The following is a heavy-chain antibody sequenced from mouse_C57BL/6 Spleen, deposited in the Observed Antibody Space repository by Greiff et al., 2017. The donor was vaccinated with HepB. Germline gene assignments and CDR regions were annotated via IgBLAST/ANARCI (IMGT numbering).Heavy chain of an antibody. J-gene: IGHJ4*01. CDR1: GYTFTSYW. CDR3: ATSITTVVATRYGMDY. Sequence: QVQLQQPGAELVKPGASVKVSCKASGYTFTSYWMHWVKQRPGQGLEWIGRIHPSDSDTNYNQKFKGKATLTVDKSSSTAYMQLSSLTSEDSAVYYCATSITTVVATRYGMDYWGQGTSVTVSS. CDR2: IHPSDSDT. D-gene: IGHD1-1*01. V-gene: IGHV1-74*01.